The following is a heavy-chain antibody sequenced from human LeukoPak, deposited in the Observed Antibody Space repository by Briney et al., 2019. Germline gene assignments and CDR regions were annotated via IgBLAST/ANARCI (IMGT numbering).Heavy chain of an antibody. D-gene: IGHD3-3*02. J-gene: IGHJ4*02. CDR3: ARLGTVTIFGVVY. CDR1: GGSITNSNYY. Sequence: SETLSLTCTVSGGSITNSNYYWGWIRQPPGKGLEYIGNIYYTGSTYYNPSLKSRVTISIDTSENQFSLKLKSVTAADTAVYYCARLGTVTIFGVVYWGQGTLVTVSS. CDR2: IYYTGST. V-gene: IGHV4-39*01.